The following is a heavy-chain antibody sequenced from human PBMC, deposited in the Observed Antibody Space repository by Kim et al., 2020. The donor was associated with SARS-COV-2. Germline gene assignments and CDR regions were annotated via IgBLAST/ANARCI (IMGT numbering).Heavy chain of an antibody. CDR3: LRNAGCSDCSYDWFTP. CDR2: ICGGGSK. J-gene: IGHJ5*02. Sequence: GGSLRLSCAASGFTFSSYAMNWVRQAPGKGLEWVSVICGGGSKLYSASVKGRCTISTGNSTNNMFLQMIGLLADDTTVVYCLRNAGCSDCSYDWFTP. CDR1: GFTFSSYA. V-gene: IGHV3-23*03. D-gene: IGHD2-21*02.